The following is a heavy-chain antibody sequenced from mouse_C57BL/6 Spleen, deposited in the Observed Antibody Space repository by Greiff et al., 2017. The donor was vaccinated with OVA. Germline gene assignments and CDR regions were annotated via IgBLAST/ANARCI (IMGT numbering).Heavy chain of an antibody. V-gene: IGHV3-8*01. D-gene: IGHD2-5*01. CDR1: GYSITSDY. J-gene: IGHJ4*01. Sequence: EVKLMESGPGLAKPSQTLSLTCSVTGYSITSDYWNWIRKFPGNKLEYMGYISYSGSTYYNPSLKSRISITRDTSKNQYYLQLNSVTTEDTATYYCARSYSNSRFDYYAMDYWGQGTSVTVSS. CDR2: ISYSGST. CDR3: ARSYSNSRFDYYAMDY.